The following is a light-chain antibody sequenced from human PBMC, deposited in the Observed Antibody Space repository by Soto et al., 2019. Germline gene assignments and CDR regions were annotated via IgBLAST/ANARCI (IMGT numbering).Light chain of an antibody. V-gene: IGKV3-20*01. CDR1: QSVSSTY. J-gene: IGKJ1*01. CDR3: QQHGNPPWT. CDR2: GAS. Sequence: DIVLTQSPGTLSLSPGQSATLSCRASQSVSSTYLAWYQQKPGQAPRLLFHGASTRATGIPDRFSVSGSGTDVTRTFGSLVLEEFAVYHCQQHGNPPWTVGRGTRVQI.